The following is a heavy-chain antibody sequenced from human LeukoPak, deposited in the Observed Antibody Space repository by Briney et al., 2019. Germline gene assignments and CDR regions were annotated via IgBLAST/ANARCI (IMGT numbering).Heavy chain of an antibody. J-gene: IGHJ5*02. Sequence: GGSLRLSCAASGFTSSSYAMSWVRQAPGKGLEWVSAISGSGGSTYYADSVKGRFTISRDNSKNTLYLQMNSLRAEDTAVYYCAKRQDGSGSYHKWFDPWGQGTLVTVSS. D-gene: IGHD3-10*01. CDR3: AKRQDGSGSYHKWFDP. V-gene: IGHV3-23*01. CDR2: ISGSGGST. CDR1: GFTSSSYA.